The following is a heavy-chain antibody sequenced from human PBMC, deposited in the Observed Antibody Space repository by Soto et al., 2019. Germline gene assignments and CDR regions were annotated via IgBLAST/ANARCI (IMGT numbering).Heavy chain of an antibody. J-gene: IGHJ4*02. CDR1: GFTFSSYG. V-gene: IGHV3-30*18. CDR2: ISYDGSNK. Sequence: GGSLRLSCAASGFTFSSYGMHWVRQAPGKGLEWVAVISYDGSNKYYADSVKGRFTISRDNSKNTLYLQMNSLRAEDTAVYYCAKGGQYCSSTSCYFEFDYWGQGTLVTVSS. CDR3: AKGGQYCSSTSCYFEFDY. D-gene: IGHD2-2*01.